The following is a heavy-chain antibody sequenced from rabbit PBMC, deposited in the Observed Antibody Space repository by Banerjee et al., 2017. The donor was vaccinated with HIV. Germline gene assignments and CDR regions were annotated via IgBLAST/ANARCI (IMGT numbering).Heavy chain of an antibody. V-gene: IGHV1S40*01. CDR1: GFSFSSSDY. CDR3: ARAGGFENYFNL. D-gene: IGHD1-1*01. Sequence: QSLEESGGDLVKPEGSLTLTCTASGFSFSSSDYMCWVRQAPGKGLEWIGCIVAGSSGTTYYASWAKGRFTISKTSSTTVTLQMTSLTAADTATYFCARAGGFENYFNLWGPGTLVTVS. J-gene: IGHJ4*01. CDR2: IVAGSSGTT.